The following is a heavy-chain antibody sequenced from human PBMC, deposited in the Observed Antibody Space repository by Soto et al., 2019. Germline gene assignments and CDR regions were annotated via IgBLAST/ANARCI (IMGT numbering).Heavy chain of an antibody. Sequence: QVQLQESGPGLVKPSGTLSLTCAVSGGSISSSNWWSWVRQPPGKGLEWIGEIYHSGSTNYNPSLKRRVTISVDKSKNQFSLKLSSVTAADTAVYYCARRCWGIAAAAHLDYWGQGTLVTVSS. V-gene: IGHV4-4*02. CDR1: GGSISSSNW. J-gene: IGHJ4*02. D-gene: IGHD6-13*01. CDR3: ARRCWGIAAAAHLDY. CDR2: IYHSGST.